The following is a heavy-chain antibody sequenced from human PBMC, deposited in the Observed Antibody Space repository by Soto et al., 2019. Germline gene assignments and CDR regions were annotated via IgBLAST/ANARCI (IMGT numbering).Heavy chain of an antibody. Sequence: GGSLRLSCAASGFTFSSYEMNWVRQAPGKGLEWVSYISSSGSTIYYADSVKGRFTISRDNAKNSLYLQMNSLRAEDTAVYYCARLSGSYSNYWGQGTLVTVSS. CDR2: ISSSGSTI. CDR1: GFTFSSYE. J-gene: IGHJ4*02. D-gene: IGHD1-26*01. CDR3: ARLSGSYSNY. V-gene: IGHV3-48*03.